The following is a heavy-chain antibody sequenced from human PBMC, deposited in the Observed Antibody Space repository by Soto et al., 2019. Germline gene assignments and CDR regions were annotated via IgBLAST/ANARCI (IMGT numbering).Heavy chain of an antibody. D-gene: IGHD5-12*01. CDR2: ISTDNGNT. CDR1: GYTFTNSG. Sequence: ASVKVSCKASGYTFTNSGISWVRQAPGQGLEWMGWISTDNGNTNYAQHLQGRVSMTTDTSTSTAYMELSSLRSEDTAVYYCARVSGYYLPDYWGQGTLVTVSS. CDR3: ARVSGYYLPDY. V-gene: IGHV1-18*01. J-gene: IGHJ4*02.